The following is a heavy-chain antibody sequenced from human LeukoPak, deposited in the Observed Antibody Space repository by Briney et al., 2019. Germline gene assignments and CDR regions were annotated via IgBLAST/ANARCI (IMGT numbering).Heavy chain of an antibody. D-gene: IGHD3-22*01. J-gene: IGHJ4*02. V-gene: IGHV4-31*03. CDR3: ARAGGADSPQDLDY. Sequence: SETLSLTCTVSGGSFSSGGYYWSWIRQHPGKGLEWIGFIYYSGSTYYNPSLRSRVSISVDTSKNQFSLKLTSVTAADTAVYYCARAGGADSPQDLDYWGQGILVTVSS. CDR1: GGSFSSGGYY. CDR2: IYYSGST.